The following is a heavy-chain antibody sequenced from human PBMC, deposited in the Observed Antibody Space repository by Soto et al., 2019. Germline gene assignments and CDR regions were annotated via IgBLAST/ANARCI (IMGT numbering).Heavy chain of an antibody. Sequence: QVQLGDSGGGVVQPGRSLRLYCAASGFTFSHYAMHWARQAPGKGLEWVAVIWSDGSNENYADSVRGRFTISRDKPKNTLYLQMNSLRAEDTAVYYCARDYGSAPWDYWGQGALVTVSS. D-gene: IGHD3-10*01. J-gene: IGHJ4*02. CDR1: GFTFSHYA. CDR2: IWSDGSNE. CDR3: ARDYGSAPWDY. V-gene: IGHV3-33*01.